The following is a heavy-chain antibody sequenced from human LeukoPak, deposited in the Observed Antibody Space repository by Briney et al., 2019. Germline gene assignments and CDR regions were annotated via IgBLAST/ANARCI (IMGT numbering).Heavy chain of an antibody. CDR2: ISGSGGST. Sequence: GGSLRLSCTASGFAFHNHEMNWVRQAPGKGLEWVSAISGSGGSTYYADSVKGRFTISRDNSKNTLYLQMNSLRAEDTAVYYCAKHDYYYDSSGYYFDYWGQGTLVTVSS. D-gene: IGHD3-22*01. V-gene: IGHV3-23*01. J-gene: IGHJ4*02. CDR1: GFAFHNHE. CDR3: AKHDYYYDSSGYYFDY.